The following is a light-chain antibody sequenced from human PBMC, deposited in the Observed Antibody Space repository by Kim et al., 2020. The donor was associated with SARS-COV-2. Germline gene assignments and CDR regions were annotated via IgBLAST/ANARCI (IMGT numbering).Light chain of an antibody. CDR3: NSRDSSGNHLRV. Sequence: TVRITCQGDSLRSYDASWYQQKPGQAPVLVIYGKNNRPSGIPDRFSGSSSGNTASLTITGAQAEDEADYYGNSRDSSGNHLRVFGTGTKVTVL. V-gene: IGLV3-19*01. CDR1: SLRSYD. CDR2: GKN. J-gene: IGLJ1*01.